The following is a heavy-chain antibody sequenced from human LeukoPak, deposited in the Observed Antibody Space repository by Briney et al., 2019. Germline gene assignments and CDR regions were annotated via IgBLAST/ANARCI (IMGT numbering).Heavy chain of an antibody. Sequence: GGSLRLSCAASGFTFSSYGMHWVRQAPGKGLEWVAVISYDGSNKYYADSVKGRLTISRDNSKNTLYLQMNSLRAGDTAVYYCAKGDHWNDYWGQGTLVTVSS. J-gene: IGHJ4*02. D-gene: IGHD1-1*01. CDR3: AKGDHWNDY. V-gene: IGHV3-30*18. CDR1: GFTFSSYG. CDR2: ISYDGSNK.